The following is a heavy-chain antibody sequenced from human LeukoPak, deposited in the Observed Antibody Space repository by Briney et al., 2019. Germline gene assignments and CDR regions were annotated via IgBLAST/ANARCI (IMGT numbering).Heavy chain of an antibody. D-gene: IGHD2-15*01. J-gene: IGHJ5*02. CDR3: ARASGYCSGGSCYGGNWFDP. Sequence: VASVKVSCKASGYTFTSYDINWVRQATGQGLEWMGWMNPNSGNTGYAQKFQGRVTMTRNTSISTAYMELSSLRSEDTAVYYCARASGYCSGGSCYGGNWFDPWGQGTLVTVSP. CDR2: MNPNSGNT. V-gene: IGHV1-8*01. CDR1: GYTFTSYD.